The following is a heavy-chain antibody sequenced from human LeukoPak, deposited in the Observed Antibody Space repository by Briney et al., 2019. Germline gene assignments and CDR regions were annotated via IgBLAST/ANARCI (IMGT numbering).Heavy chain of an antibody. CDR3: ARRYGDQGSYFDY. V-gene: IGHV4-30-2*01. CDR2: IYHSGST. D-gene: IGHD4-17*01. Sequence: PSETLSFTCTVSGGSISSGGYSWSWIRQPPGKGLEWIGYIYHSGSTYYNPSLKSRVTISVDRSKNQFSLKLSSVTAADTAVYYCARRYGDQGSYFDYWGQGTLVTVSS. J-gene: IGHJ4*02. CDR1: GGSISSGGYS.